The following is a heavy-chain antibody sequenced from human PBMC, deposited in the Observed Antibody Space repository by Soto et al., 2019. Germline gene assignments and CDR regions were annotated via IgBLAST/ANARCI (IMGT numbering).Heavy chain of an antibody. Sequence: QVQLQESGPGLVKPSQTLSLTCTVSGGSISSGDYYWSWIRQPPGKGLEWIGYIYYSGSTYYNPSLKSGATISVDTSKKQFSLKVSSVTAADTAVYYCASNSYGYTVYDYWGQGTLVTVSS. CDR1: GGSISSGDYY. D-gene: IGHD5-18*01. J-gene: IGHJ4*02. V-gene: IGHV4-30-4*01. CDR2: IYYSGST. CDR3: ASNSYGYTVYDY.